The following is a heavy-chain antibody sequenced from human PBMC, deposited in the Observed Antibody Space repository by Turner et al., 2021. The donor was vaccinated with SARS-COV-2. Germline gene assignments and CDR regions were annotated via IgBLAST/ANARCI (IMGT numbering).Heavy chain of an antibody. J-gene: IGHJ4*02. Sequence: QVQLVQSGAEFKRPGASVKVSCEISGYSLSELAMYWVRQAPGKGLEWMGGFDAEEGQTIYAQKFRGRVTLTEDTTTDTAYMDLSSLTSEDTATYYCATYYDDGDLRYDFWGQGTLVTVSS. V-gene: IGHV1-24*01. CDR1: GYSLSELA. CDR3: ATYYDDGDLRYDF. CDR2: FDAEEGQT. D-gene: IGHD3-16*01.